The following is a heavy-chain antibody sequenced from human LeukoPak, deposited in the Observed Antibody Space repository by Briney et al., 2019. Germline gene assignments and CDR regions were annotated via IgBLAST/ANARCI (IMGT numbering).Heavy chain of an antibody. J-gene: IGHJ4*02. D-gene: IGHD2-8*01. CDR3: AKEGSVCTDAICRYFHH. CDR1: GFTFDSSA. CDR2: ISWNSHNI. Sequence: GGSLGLSCAASGFTFDSSAVHWVRQVPGNGLEWVSSISWNSHNIGYADSAKGRFTISRDNAKNSLYLQMNSLRAEDTALYYCAKEGSVCTDAICRYFHHWGQGTLVTVSS. V-gene: IGHV3-9*01.